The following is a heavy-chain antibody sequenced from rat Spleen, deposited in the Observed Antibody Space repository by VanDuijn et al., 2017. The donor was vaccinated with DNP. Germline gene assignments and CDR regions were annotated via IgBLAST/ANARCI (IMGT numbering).Heavy chain of an antibody. Sequence: EVQLVESGGGLVQPGRSLKLSCAASGFTFSDSYMAWVRQAPTKGLEWVAYISASGGSTSYRDSVKGRFTISRDNAKSILYLQMDSLRSEDTATFYCTTDFERGYWGQGVMVTVSS. J-gene: IGHJ2*01. CDR3: TTDFERGY. CDR2: ISASGGST. V-gene: IGHV5-27*01. D-gene: IGHD1-11*01. CDR1: GFTFSDSY.